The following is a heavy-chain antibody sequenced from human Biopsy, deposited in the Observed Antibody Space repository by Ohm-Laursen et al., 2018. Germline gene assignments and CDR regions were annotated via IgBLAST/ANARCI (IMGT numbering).Heavy chain of an antibody. J-gene: IGHJ4*02. V-gene: IGHV4-59*07. D-gene: IGHD5-18*01. CDR1: GDSISSYH. CDR2: IYYSGST. Sequence: SDTLSLTCTVSGDSISSYHWNWIRQPPGKRLEWIGNIYYSGSTSFNPSLKSRVTISVDTPKNQFSLKLSSVTAADAAVYFCARGSSYGYDFDYWGQGTLVAVSS. CDR3: ARGSSYGYDFDY.